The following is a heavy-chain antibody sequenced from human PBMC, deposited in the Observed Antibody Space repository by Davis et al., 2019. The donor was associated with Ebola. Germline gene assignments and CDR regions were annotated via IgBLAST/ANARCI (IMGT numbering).Heavy chain of an antibody. CDR2: LSHDGSTI. J-gene: IGHJ4*02. Sequence: GESLKISCAASGFTFRNYAMHWVRQAPGKGLEWVAVLSHDGSTIYYADSVKGRFTISRDNSENTLYLQMNSLTADDTAVYYCARAVFHEVLDYWGQGTPVTVSS. V-gene: IGHV3-30-3*01. D-gene: IGHD3-3*01. CDR3: ARAVFHEVLDY. CDR1: GFTFRNYA.